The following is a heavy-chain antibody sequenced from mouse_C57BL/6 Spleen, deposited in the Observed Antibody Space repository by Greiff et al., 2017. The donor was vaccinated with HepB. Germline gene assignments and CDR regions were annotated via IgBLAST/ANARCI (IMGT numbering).Heavy chain of an antibody. V-gene: IGHV1-55*01. CDR3: ARWVYSNYPFAY. J-gene: IGHJ3*01. Sequence: QVHVKQPGAELVKPGASVKMSCKASGYTFTSYWITWVKQRPGQGLEWIGDIYPGSGSTNYNEKFKSKATLTVDTSSSTAYMQLSSLTSEDSAVYYCARWVYSNYPFAYWGQGTLVTVSA. CDR1: GYTFTSYW. CDR2: IYPGSGST. D-gene: IGHD2-5*01.